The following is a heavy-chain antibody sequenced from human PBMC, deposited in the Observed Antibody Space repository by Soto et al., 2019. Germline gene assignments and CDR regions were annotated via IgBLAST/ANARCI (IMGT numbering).Heavy chain of an antibody. J-gene: IGHJ4*02. CDR1: GYVFIGYG. Sequence: GASVKVSCKASGYVFIGYGISWVGQAPGQGLEWVGRISTYNGKTNYAQNLQGRVTMTTDTSTSTAYMELRSLRSDDTAVYYCARDLDGSGSYYTDYWGPGTLVTSPQ. CDR2: ISTYNGKT. V-gene: IGHV1-18*01. CDR3: ARDLDGSGSYYTDY. D-gene: IGHD3-10*01.